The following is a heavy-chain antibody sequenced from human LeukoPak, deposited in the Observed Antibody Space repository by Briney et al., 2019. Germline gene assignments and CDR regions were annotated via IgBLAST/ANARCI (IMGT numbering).Heavy chain of an antibody. CDR1: GGSFSGYY. V-gene: IGHV4-34*01. Sequence: SETLSLTCAVYGGSFSGYYWGWIRQPPGKGLEWIGEINHSGSTNYNPSLKSRVTISVDTSKNQFSLKLSSVTAADTAVYYCARRRGYSYGYSDYWGQGTLVTVSS. J-gene: IGHJ4*02. D-gene: IGHD5-18*01. CDR2: INHSGST. CDR3: ARRRGYSYGYSDY.